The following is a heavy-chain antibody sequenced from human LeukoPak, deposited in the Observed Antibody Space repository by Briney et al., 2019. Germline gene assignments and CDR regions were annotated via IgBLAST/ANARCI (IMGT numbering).Heavy chain of an antibody. V-gene: IGHV4-59*01. D-gene: IGHD3-10*01. CDR2: IYYSGST. Sequence: SETLSLTCTVSGGSISSYYWSWIRQPPGKGLEWIGYIYYSGSTNYNPSLKSRVTISVDTSKNQFSLKLSSVTAADTAVYYCARGLMVRGVTTHPDYWGQGTLVTVSS. CDR1: GGSISSYY. CDR3: ARGLMVRGVTTHPDY. J-gene: IGHJ4*02.